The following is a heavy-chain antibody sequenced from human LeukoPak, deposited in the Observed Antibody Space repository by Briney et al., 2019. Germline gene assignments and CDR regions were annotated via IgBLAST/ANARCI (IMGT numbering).Heavy chain of an antibody. CDR2: INQVGSAK. Sequence: GGSLRLSCAASGFTFSSYWMSWVRQVPGKGLEWVANINQVGSAKYYVDSVKGRFTISRDNAKNSLYLQMNSLRAEDTAVYYCAELGITMVGGVWGKGTTVTISS. CDR1: GFTFSSYW. D-gene: IGHD3-10*02. V-gene: IGHV3-7*01. CDR3: AELGITMVGGV. J-gene: IGHJ6*04.